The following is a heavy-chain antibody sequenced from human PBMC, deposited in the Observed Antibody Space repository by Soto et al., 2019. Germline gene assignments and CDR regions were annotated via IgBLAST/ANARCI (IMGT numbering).Heavy chain of an antibody. Sequence: SETLSLTCTVSGTSISRYYWSWIRQPPGKGLGWIGHIYYSGSTNYNPSLKSRVTISVDTSKNQFSLKLSSVTAADTSVYYCARAPRGNYGYPSYFDYWGQGTLVTVSS. CDR3: ARAPRGNYGYPSYFDY. V-gene: IGHV4-59*01. D-gene: IGHD3-10*01. CDR2: IYYSGST. CDR1: GTSISRYY. J-gene: IGHJ4*02.